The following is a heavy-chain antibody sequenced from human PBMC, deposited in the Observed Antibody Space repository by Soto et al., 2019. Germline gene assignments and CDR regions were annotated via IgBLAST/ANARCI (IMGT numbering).Heavy chain of an antibody. J-gene: IGHJ3*02. CDR1: GYTFTSYG. V-gene: IGHV1-18*01. CDR2: ISAYNGNT. D-gene: IGHD6-13*01. CDR3: ASHRQQLVRGAFDI. Sequence: ASVKVSCKASGYTFTSYGISWVRQAPGQGLEWMGWISAYNGNTNYAQKLQGRVTMTTDTSTSTAYMELRSLRSDDTAVYYCASHRQQLVRGAFDIWGQGTMVTVSS.